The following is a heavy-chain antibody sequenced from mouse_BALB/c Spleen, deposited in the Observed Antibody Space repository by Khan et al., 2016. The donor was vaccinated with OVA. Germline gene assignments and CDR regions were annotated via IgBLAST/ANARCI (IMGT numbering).Heavy chain of an antibody. V-gene: IGHV1S81*02. J-gene: IGHJ2*01. D-gene: IGHD1-1*01. CDR1: GYTFTSYW. CDR3: ARIKKILATYFDY. Sequence: VQLQQSGAELVKAGASVKMSCKASGYTFTSYWMHWVKQRLGQGLEWFAETNPTNGRTYYNEKLKSKATLTVDKSSSTAYMLLSGPTFEDSAVYYCARIKKILATYFDYWGQGTTLTVSS. CDR2: TNPTNGRT.